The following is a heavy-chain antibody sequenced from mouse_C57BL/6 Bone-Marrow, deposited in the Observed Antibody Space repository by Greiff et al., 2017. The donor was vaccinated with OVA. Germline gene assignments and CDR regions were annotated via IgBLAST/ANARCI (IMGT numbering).Heavy chain of an antibody. Sequence: QVQLQQPGAELVRPGTSVKLSCKASGYTFTSYWMHWVKQRPGQGLEWIGVIDPSDSYTNYNQKFKGKATLTVDTSSSTAYMQLSSLTSEDSAVYYCARVLLLLWYFDVWGTGTTVTVSS. CDR1: GYTFTSYW. CDR3: ARVLLLLWYFDV. D-gene: IGHD2-3*01. V-gene: IGHV1-59*01. CDR2: IDPSDSYT. J-gene: IGHJ1*03.